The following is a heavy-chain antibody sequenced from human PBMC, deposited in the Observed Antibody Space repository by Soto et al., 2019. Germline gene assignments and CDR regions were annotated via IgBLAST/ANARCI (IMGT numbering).Heavy chain of an antibody. D-gene: IGHD3-22*01. CDR3: TREAVVAENWFDP. J-gene: IGHJ5*02. Sequence: GASVKVSCKASGYTFVDYGLHWVRQAPGQGLEWVGWMNPKTGNIKSSHKFEDRVSITRDTATSTAYMELSGLRSEDTAVYFCTREAVVAENWFDPCGQGTLVTVSS. CDR2: MNPKTGNI. V-gene: IGHV1-3*01. CDR1: GYTFVDYG.